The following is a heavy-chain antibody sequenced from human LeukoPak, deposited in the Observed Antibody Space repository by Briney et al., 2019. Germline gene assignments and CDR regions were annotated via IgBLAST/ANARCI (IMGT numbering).Heavy chain of an antibody. Sequence: PGGSLRLSCAASGFTFSDHSMNWVRQAPGKGLEWVSHIRSSSETFYADSVKGRFTISRDNARNSLYLQMNNLRGEDTAIYYCARDAGNSGYGCDLWGQGTLVTVSS. V-gene: IGHV3-69-1*01. J-gene: IGHJ5*02. CDR2: IRSSSET. CDR3: ARDAGNSGYGCDL. CDR1: GFTFSDHS. D-gene: IGHD5-12*01.